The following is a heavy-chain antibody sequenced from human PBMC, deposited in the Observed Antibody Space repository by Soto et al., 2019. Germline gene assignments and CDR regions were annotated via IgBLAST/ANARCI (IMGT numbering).Heavy chain of an antibody. CDR2: IRGSGGGT. J-gene: IGHJ5*02. Sequence: EVQLLESGGGWVQPGGSLRLSCSASGFKFSTYAMSWVRQAPGKGLEWVSTIRGSGGGTSYADSVKGRFTISRDNAKNTLWLRMSSLGVEDTALYYCAKDYVVMFGGPIGSWGQGTLVSVSS. V-gene: IGHV3-23*01. CDR1: GFKFSTYA. CDR3: AKDYVVMFGGPIGS. D-gene: IGHD3-16*01.